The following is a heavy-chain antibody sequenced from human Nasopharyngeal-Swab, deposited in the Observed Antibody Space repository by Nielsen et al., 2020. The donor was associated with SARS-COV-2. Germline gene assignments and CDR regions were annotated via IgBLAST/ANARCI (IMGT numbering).Heavy chain of an antibody. J-gene: IGHJ6*02. CDR2: ISNDGSNK. CDR3: AKAQGIRSGLDV. V-gene: IGHV3-30*18. CDR1: GFTFSTYA. Sequence: GESLKISCAASGFTFSTYAMHWVRQAPGKGLEWVTLISNDGSNKYYGDSVKGRFTISRDNSRNTLFLQMNSLRPEDTAVYYCAKAQGIRSGLDVWGHGTTVTVSS.